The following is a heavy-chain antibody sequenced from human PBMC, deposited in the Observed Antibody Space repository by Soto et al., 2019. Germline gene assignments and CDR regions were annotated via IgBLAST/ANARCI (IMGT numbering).Heavy chain of an antibody. J-gene: IGHJ4*02. Sequence: KTSETLSLTCTVSGGSISSYYWSWIRQPPGKGLEWIGYIYYSGSTNYNPSLKSRVTISVDTSKNQFSLKLSSVTAADTAVYYCARVSKTPYSSGWYEMGYWGQGTLVTVSS. CDR3: ARVSKTPYSSGWYEMGY. CDR2: IYYSGST. CDR1: GGSISSYY. D-gene: IGHD6-19*01. V-gene: IGHV4-59*01.